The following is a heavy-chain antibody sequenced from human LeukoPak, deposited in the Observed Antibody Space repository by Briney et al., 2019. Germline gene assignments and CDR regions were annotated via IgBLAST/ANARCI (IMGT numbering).Heavy chain of an antibody. CDR3: ASAREENYDFWSGPSPRFDP. CDR2: ISYSGST. CDR1: GVSISSGGYS. Sequence: SQTLSLTCTVSGVSISSGGYSWSWIRQHPGKGLEWIVYISYSGSTYCNPSLKSRVTISVDTSKNQFSLKLSAVTAADTAVYYCASAREENYDFWSGPSPRFDPWGQGTLVTVSS. D-gene: IGHD3-3*01. J-gene: IGHJ5*02. V-gene: IGHV4-31*03.